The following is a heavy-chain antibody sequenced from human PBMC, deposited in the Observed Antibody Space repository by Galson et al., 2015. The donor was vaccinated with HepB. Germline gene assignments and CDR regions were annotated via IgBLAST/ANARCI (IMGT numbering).Heavy chain of an antibody. Sequence: SLRLSCAASGFIFHMYAMSWVRQAPGRGLEWVSCITLRGADTFYADSVKGRFTVSTDNAKKSVYLQMNGLRAEDTAVYYCARFGIAPRQSFLDYWGQGTLVTVSS. CDR2: ITLRGADT. CDR3: ARFGIAPRQSFLDY. V-gene: IGHV3-21*05. J-gene: IGHJ4*02. CDR1: GFIFHMYA. D-gene: IGHD2/OR15-2a*01.